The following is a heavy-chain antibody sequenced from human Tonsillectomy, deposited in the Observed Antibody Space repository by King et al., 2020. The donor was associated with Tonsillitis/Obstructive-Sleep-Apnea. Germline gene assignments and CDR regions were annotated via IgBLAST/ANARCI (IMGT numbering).Heavy chain of an antibody. CDR3: ASCSSTCCYMEALYFDY. CDR1: GFTVSSNY. V-gene: IGHV3-53*01. D-gene: IGHD2-2*02. CDR2: IYSGGST. Sequence: VQLVESGGGLIQPGGSLRLSCAASGFTVSSNYMSWVRQAPGNGLEWVSVIYSGGSTYYADSVKGRFTISRDNSKNTLYLQMNSLRAEDTAVYYCASCSSTCCYMEALYFDYWGQGTLVTVSS. J-gene: IGHJ4*02.